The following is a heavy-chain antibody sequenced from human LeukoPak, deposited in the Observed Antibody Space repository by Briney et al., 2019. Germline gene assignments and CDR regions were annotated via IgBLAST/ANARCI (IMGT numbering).Heavy chain of an antibody. CDR1: GGTFSSYA. Sequence: SVKVSCKASGGTFSSYAISWVRQAPGQGLEWMGRIIPILGIANYAQKFQGRVTITADKSTSTAYMELSSLRSEGTAVYYCARGTSWVDYWGQGTLVTVSS. CDR2: IIPILGIA. CDR3: ARGTSWVDY. V-gene: IGHV1-69*04. J-gene: IGHJ4*02. D-gene: IGHD2-2*01.